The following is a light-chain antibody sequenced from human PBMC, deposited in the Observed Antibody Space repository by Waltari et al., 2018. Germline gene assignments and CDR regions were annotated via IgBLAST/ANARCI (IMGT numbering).Light chain of an antibody. CDR2: VNSDGSH. Sequence: QLVLTQSPSASASLGASVKLTCTLSSGHSSNVIAWLQQRPEKGPRCLMKVNSDGSHNKGDEIPDRFSGSSSGAERYLTISSLQSEDEGDYYCQTGGHGTWVFGGGTKLTVL. CDR1: SGHSSNV. J-gene: IGLJ3*02. CDR3: QTGGHGTWV. V-gene: IGLV4-69*01.